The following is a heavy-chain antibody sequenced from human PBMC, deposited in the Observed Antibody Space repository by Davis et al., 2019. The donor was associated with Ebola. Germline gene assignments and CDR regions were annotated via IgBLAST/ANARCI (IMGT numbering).Heavy chain of an antibody. CDR2: INPSGGST. Sequence: ASVKVSCKASGYTFTSYYMHWVRQAPGQGLEWMGIINPSGGSTSYAQKFQGRVTMTRDTSTSTVYMELSRLRSDDTAVYYCARGLLWFGELLPHYYFDYWGQGTLVTVSS. CDR1: GYTFTSYY. J-gene: IGHJ4*02. V-gene: IGHV1-46*01. D-gene: IGHD3-10*01. CDR3: ARGLLWFGELLPHYYFDY.